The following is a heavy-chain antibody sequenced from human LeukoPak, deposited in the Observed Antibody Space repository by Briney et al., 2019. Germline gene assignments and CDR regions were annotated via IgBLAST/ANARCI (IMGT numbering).Heavy chain of an antibody. D-gene: IGHD1-1*01. CDR1: GGSISSYY. V-gene: IGHV4-4*07. CDR2: IYTSGST. J-gene: IGHJ6*03. Sequence: KPSETLSLTCTVSGGSISSYYWSWIRQPAGKGLEWIGRIYTSGSTNYNPSLKSRVTMSVDTSKNQFSLKLSSVTAADTAVYYCARCSTGTCYYYYYMDVWGKGTTVTVSS. CDR3: ARCSTGTCYYYYYMDV.